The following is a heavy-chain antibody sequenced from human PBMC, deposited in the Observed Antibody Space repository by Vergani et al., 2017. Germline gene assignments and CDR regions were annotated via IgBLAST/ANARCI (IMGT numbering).Heavy chain of an antibody. V-gene: IGHV4-34*01. CDR1: GGSFSGYY. Sequence: QVQLQQWGAGLLKPSETLSLTCAVYGGSFSGYYWSWTRQPPGKGLEWIGEINHSGSTNYNPSLKSRVTISVDTSKNQFSLKLSSVTAADTAVYYCARYGVAAAGTAFDYWGQGTLVTVSS. D-gene: IGHD6-13*01. CDR2: INHSGST. J-gene: IGHJ4*02. CDR3: ARYGVAAAGTAFDY.